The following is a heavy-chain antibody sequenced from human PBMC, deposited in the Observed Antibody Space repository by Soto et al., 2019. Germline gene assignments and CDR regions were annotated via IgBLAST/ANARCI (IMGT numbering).Heavy chain of an antibody. J-gene: IGHJ4*02. Sequence: SETLSLTCTVSGGSISSGGYYWSWIRQHPGKGLEWIGYIYYNGDTYYNPSLKSRVSISIDTSKNQFSLRLTSVTAADTAVYYCARSHRDNWGSPDYFDYWGQGTLITVSS. D-gene: IGHD7-27*01. V-gene: IGHV4-31*03. CDR2: IYYNGDT. CDR1: GGSISSGGYY. CDR3: ARSHRDNWGSPDYFDY.